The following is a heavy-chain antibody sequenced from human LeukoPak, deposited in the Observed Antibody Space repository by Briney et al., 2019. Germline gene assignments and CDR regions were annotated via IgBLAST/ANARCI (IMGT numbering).Heavy chain of an antibody. D-gene: IGHD5-12*01. J-gene: IGHJ3*02. V-gene: IGHV4-59*08. CDR3: ARHGGETIVATILHALDI. Sequence: SETLSLTCTVSGGSINSFSWGWIRQSPGKGLEWIASLSYSGYTNYNPSLKTRATISVDTSKNHSSLKLSSVAAADTAVYYCARHGGETIVATILHALDIWGRGTMVTVSS. CDR2: LSYSGYT. CDR1: GGSINSFS.